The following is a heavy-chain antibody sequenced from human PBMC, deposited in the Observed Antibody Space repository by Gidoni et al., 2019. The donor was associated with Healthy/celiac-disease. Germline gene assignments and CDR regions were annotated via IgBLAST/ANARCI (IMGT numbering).Heavy chain of an antibody. CDR2: IIPIFGTA. D-gene: IGHD6-6*01. CDR3: ARVLPIAARGWFDP. CDR1: GGTFSSYA. J-gene: IGHJ5*02. V-gene: IGHV1-69*06. Sequence: QVQLVQSGAEAKKPGSSVKVSCNAPGGTFSSYAISWVRQAPGQGLEWMGGIIPIFGTANYAQKFQGRVTITADKSKSTAYMELSSLRSEDTAVYYCARVLPIAARGWFDPWGQGTLVTVSS.